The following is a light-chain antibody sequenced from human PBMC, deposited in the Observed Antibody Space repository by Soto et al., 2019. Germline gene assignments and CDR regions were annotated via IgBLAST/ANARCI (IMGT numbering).Light chain of an antibody. Sequence: QSALTQPASVSGSPGQSITISCTGTSSDDGGYNYVSWYQQHPGKAPKLMIYDVSNRPSGVSNRLSGSKSGNTASLTISGLQAEDESDYYCSSYTSSSISYVFGTGTKLTVL. CDR3: SSYTSSSISYV. J-gene: IGLJ1*01. CDR2: DVS. V-gene: IGLV2-14*01. CDR1: SSDDGGYNY.